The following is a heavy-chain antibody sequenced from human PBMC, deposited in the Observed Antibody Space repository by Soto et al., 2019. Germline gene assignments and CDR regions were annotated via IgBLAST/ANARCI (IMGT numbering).Heavy chain of an antibody. J-gene: IGHJ6*02. D-gene: IGHD5-12*01. Sequence: GGSLRLSCAASGFTFSSYGMHWVRQAPGKGLEWVAVISYDGSNKYYADSVKGRFTISRDNSKNTLYLQMNSLRAEDTAVYYCAKDHVDIVATISPPYYYYGMDVWGQGTTVTVSS. V-gene: IGHV3-30*18. CDR1: GFTFSSYG. CDR3: AKDHVDIVATISPPYYYYGMDV. CDR2: ISYDGSNK.